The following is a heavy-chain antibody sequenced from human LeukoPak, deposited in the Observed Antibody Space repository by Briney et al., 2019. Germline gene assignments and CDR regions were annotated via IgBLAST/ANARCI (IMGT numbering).Heavy chain of an antibody. J-gene: IGHJ4*02. CDR2: INHSGST. V-gene: IGHV4-34*01. Sequence: PSETLSLTCAVYGGSFSGYYWSWIRQPPGKGLEWIGEINHSGSTNYNPSLKSRVTISVDTSKNQFSLKLSSVTAADTAVYYCARRRITMVRGVIIRLEFDYWGQGTLSPSPQ. CDR1: GGSFSGYY. CDR3: ARRRITMVRGVIIRLEFDY. D-gene: IGHD3-10*01.